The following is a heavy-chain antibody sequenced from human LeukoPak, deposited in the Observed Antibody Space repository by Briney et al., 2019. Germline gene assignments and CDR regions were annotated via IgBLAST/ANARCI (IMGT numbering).Heavy chain of an antibody. CDR2: IYWSDDK. V-gene: IGHV2-5*01. CDR3: AHRAYYYDSSGSFDY. Sequence: SGPTLVKPTQTLTLTCTFSGFSLSTSGVGVGWIRQPPGKALEWLALIYWSDDKRYSPSLKSRLTITKDTSKNQVVLTMTNMDPVDTATYYCAHRAYYYDSSGSFDYWGQGTLVTVSS. CDR1: GFSLSTSGVG. J-gene: IGHJ4*02. D-gene: IGHD3-22*01.